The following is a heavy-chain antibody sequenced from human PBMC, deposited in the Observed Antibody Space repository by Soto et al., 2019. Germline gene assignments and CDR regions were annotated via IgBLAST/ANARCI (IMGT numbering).Heavy chain of an antibody. Sequence: GSLRLSCAASGFTFSSYSMNWVRQAPGKGLEWVSHISSSGGTIYYADSVKGRFTISRDNAKNSLYLQMNSLRDEDTAVYYCARAGISTSLSYYYGRDVWGQGTTVTVSS. CDR3: ARAGISTSLSYYYGRDV. CDR2: ISSSGGTI. D-gene: IGHD2-15*01. J-gene: IGHJ6*02. CDR1: GFTFSSYS. V-gene: IGHV3-48*02.